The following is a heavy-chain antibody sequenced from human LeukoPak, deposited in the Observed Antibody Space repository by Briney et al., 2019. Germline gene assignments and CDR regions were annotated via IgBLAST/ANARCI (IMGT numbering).Heavy chain of an antibody. CDR3: AREPSMGTLDY. CDR2: MYYRGST. D-gene: IGHD7-27*01. V-gene: IGHV4-61*01. CDR1: SGSVSSGSYY. Sequence: SETPFLTCTVSSGSVSSGSYYWSWIRQPPGKGLEWIGYMYYRGSTNYNPSLKSRVTISVDRPKNQFSLRLGSVTAADTAVYYCAREPSMGTLDYWGQGILVTVSS. J-gene: IGHJ4*02.